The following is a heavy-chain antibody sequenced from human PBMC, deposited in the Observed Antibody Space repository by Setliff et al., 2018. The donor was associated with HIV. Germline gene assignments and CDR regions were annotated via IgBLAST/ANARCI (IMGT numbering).Heavy chain of an antibody. Sequence: GGSLRLSCAASGFTVSSNYMSWVRQAPGKGLEWVSFITPTSSFLKYADSVKGRFTISRDNSKNTLYLQMNSLKTEDTAVYYCQTNYYDTSGYYYEARNYFEYWGQGTLVTVSS. V-gene: IGHV3-21*03. CDR2: ITPTSSFL. D-gene: IGHD3-22*01. J-gene: IGHJ4*02. CDR1: GFTVSSNY. CDR3: QTNYYDTSGYYYEARNYFEY.